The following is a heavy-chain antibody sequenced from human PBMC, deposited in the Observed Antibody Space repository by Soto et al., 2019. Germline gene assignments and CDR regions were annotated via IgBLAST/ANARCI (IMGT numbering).Heavy chain of an antibody. Sequence: SETLSLTCTVSGGSVSSGSYYWSWIRQPPGKGLEWIGYIYYSGSTNYNPSLKSRVTISVDTSKNQFSLKLSSVTAADTAVYYCARYRITGTTGVTYFDYWGQGTLVTVSS. CDR1: GGSVSSGSYY. CDR3: ARYRITGTTGVTYFDY. D-gene: IGHD1-20*01. V-gene: IGHV4-61*01. J-gene: IGHJ4*02. CDR2: IYYSGST.